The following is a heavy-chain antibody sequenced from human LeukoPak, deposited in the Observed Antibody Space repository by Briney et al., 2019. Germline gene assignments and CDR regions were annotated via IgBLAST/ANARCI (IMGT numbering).Heavy chain of an antibody. J-gene: IGHJ1*01. V-gene: IGHV3-74*01. Sequence: PGGSLRLSCAASGFSFSNYWMHWVRQAPGRGLVWVSRISGYGSSTNYTDAVKGRRTIPRDNAKNTLYLQMNSLTAEATAVCSCGVRYDSSPGYWGPGILVTVSS. CDR3: GVRYDSSPGY. CDR2: ISGYGSST. CDR1: GFSFSNYW. D-gene: IGHD3-22*01.